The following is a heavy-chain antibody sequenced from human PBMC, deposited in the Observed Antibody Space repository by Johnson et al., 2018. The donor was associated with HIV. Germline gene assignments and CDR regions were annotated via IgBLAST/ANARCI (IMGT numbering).Heavy chain of an antibody. D-gene: IGHD1-26*01. J-gene: IGHJ3*02. V-gene: IGHV3-30*04. CDR3: AKAEGATSAFDI. CDR1: GFTFSSSA. CDR2: ISYDGSNK. Sequence: QVQLVESGGGLVQPGGSLRLSCAASGFTFSSSAMHWVRQAPGKGLEWVAVISYDGSNKYYADSVKGRFTISRANSKNTLYLQMNSLRAEDTAVYYCAKAEGATSAFDIWGQGTMVTVSS.